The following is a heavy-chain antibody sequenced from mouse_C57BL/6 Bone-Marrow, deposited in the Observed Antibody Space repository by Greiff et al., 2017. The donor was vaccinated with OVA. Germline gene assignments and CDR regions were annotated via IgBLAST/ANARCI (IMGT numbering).Heavy chain of an antibody. J-gene: IGHJ1*03. V-gene: IGHV7-3*01. CDR2: IRNKANGYTT. CDR1: GFTFTDYY. Sequence: EVKLMESGGGLVQPGGSLSLSCAASGFTFTDYYMSWVRQPPGKALEWLGFIRNKANGYTTEYSASVKGRFTISRDNSQSILYLQMNALRAEDSATYYCARYILTGYFDVWGTGTTVTVSS. CDR3: ARYILTGYFDV.